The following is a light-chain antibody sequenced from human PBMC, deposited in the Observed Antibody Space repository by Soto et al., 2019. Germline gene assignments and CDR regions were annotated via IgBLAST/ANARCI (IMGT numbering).Light chain of an antibody. CDR3: SSNAGSNNLV. Sequence: QSALTQPASVPGSPGQSITISCPGTSSDVGGYNYVSWYQQHPGKAPKLMIYEVSNRPSGVSNRFSGSKSGNTASLTISGLQAEDEADYYCSSNAGSNNLVFGGGTKVTVL. J-gene: IGLJ2*01. CDR1: SSDVGGYNY. CDR2: EVS. V-gene: IGLV2-14*01.